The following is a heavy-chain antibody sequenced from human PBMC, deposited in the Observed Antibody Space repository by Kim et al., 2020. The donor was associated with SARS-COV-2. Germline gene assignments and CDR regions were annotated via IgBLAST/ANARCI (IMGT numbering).Heavy chain of an antibody. CDR2: IIPIFGTA. J-gene: IGHJ4*02. D-gene: IGHD6-13*01. CDR3: ARGGEMYSSSWYYFDY. V-gene: IGHV1-69*13. Sequence: SVKVSCKASGGTFSSYAISWVRQAPGQGLEWMGGIIPIFGTANYAQKFQGRVTITADESTSTAYMELSSLRSEDTAVYYCARGGEMYSSSWYYFDYWGQGTLVTVSS. CDR1: GGTFSSYA.